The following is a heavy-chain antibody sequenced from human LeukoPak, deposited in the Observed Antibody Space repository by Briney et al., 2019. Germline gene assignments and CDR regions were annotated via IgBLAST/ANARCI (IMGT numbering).Heavy chain of an antibody. Sequence: SETLSLTCAVYGGSFSGYYWSWIRQPPGKGLEWIGEINHSGSTNYNPSLKSRVTISVDTSKNQFSLKLSSVTAADTAVYFCARHFVDRGDYFDSWGQGMLVTVSS. V-gene: IGHV4-34*01. CDR1: GGSFSGYY. CDR2: INHSGST. J-gene: IGHJ4*02. D-gene: IGHD3-3*02. CDR3: ARHFVDRGDYFDS.